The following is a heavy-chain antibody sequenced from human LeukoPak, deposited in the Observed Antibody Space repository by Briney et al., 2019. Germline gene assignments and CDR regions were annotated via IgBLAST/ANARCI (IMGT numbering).Heavy chain of an antibody. CDR2: IYNSGST. CDR3: ARDLGKDGDRLFDY. CDR1: GGSMTSDTYY. V-gene: IGHV4-61*02. Sequence: PSQTLSLTCTVSGGSMTSDTYYWSWIRQPAGKGLEWIGRIYNSGSTNYNPSLKSRVTISVDTSKNQFSLKLSSVTAADTAVYYCARDLGKDGDRLFDYWGQGTLVTVSS. D-gene: IGHD4-17*01. J-gene: IGHJ4*02.